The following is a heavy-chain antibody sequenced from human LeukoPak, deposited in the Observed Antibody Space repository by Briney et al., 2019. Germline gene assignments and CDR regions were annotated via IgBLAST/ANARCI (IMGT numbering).Heavy chain of an antibody. CDR3: ARGFQYYDSSGYCYTQPRFDY. CDR2: MNPNSGNT. J-gene: IGHJ4*02. V-gene: IGHV1-8*01. CDR1: GYTFTSYD. Sequence: ASVKVSCKASGYTFTSYDINWVRQATGQGLEWMGWMNPNSGNTGYAQKFQGRVTMTRNTSISTAYMELSSLRSEDTAVYYCARGFQYYDSSGYCYTQPRFDYWGQGTLVTVSS. D-gene: IGHD3-22*01.